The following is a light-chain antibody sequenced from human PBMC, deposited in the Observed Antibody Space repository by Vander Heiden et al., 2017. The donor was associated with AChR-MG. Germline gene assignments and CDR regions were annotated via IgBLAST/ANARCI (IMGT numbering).Light chain of an antibody. CDR1: QSVIQRVGNTY. V-gene: IGKV2-24*01. CDR3: TQASRSPYT. CDR2: RTS. Sequence: DIVLTQTPLSSPVTLEQPASISCRASQSVIQRVGNTYLNWFQQRPGQPPRLLIYRTSSRFSGVPDRFSGSGAGTDFTLTISRVESEDFGVYYCTQASRSPYTFGQGTKLEIK. J-gene: IGKJ2*01.